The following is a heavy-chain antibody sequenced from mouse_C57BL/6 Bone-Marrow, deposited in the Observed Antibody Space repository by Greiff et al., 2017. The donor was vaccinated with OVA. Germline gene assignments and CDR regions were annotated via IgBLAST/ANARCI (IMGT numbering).Heavy chain of an antibody. V-gene: IGHV1-81*01. J-gene: IGHJ1*03. CDR2: IYPRSGNT. Sequence: VQLQQSGAELARPGASVKLSCKASGYTFTSYGISWVKQRTGQGLEWIGEIYPRSGNTYYNEKFKGKATLTADKSSSTAYMELRSLKSEDSAVYFCARGPYYYGSSWYFDVWGTGTTVTVSS. D-gene: IGHD1-1*01. CDR1: GYTFTSYG. CDR3: ARGPYYYGSSWYFDV.